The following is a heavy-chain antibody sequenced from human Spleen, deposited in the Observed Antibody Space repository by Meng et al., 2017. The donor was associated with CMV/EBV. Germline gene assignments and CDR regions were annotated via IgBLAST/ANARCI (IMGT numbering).Heavy chain of an antibody. CDR3: AEGGAGGIPAARYGYYGMDV. CDR1: GGSISSYY. V-gene: IGHV4-59*01. D-gene: IGHD2-2*01. CDR2: IYYSGST. Sequence: SETLSLTCTVSGGSISSYYWSWIRQPPGKGLEWIGYIYYSGSTNYNPSLKSRVTISVDTSKNQFSLKLSSVTAADTAVYYCAEGGAGGIPAARYGYYGMDVWGQGTTVTVSS. J-gene: IGHJ6*02.